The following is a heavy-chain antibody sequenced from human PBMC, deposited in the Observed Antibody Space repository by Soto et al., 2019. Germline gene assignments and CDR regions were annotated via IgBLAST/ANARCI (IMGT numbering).Heavy chain of an antibody. Sequence: QVTLKESGPVLVKPTETLTLTCTVSGFSLSNARMGVSWIRQPPGKALEWLAHIFSNDAKSYSTSLKSRLTISKGTPKSQGGLNMTHMDPVDTGTYFCAPGPPPPPRPKPHWFFDLWGRGTLVTVSS. V-gene: IGHV2-26*01. CDR3: APGPPPPPRPKPHWFFDL. CDR2: IFSNDAK. J-gene: IGHJ2*01. D-gene: IGHD1-1*01. CDR1: GFSLSNARMG.